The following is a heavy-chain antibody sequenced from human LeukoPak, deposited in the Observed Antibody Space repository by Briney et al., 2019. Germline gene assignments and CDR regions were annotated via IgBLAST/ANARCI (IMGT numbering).Heavy chain of an antibody. CDR3: ARDRRL. D-gene: IGHD3-16*02. V-gene: IGHV4-34*01. CDR2: INHSGST. J-gene: IGHJ4*02. CDR1: GGSFSGYY. Sequence: SETLSLTCAVYGGSFSGYYWSWIRQPPGKGLEWIGEINHSGSTNYNPSLKSRVTISVDTSKNQFSLKLSSVTAADTAVYYCARDRRLWGQGTLVTVSS.